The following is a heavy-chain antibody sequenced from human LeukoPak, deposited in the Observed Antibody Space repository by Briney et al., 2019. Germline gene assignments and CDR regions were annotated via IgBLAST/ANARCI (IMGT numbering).Heavy chain of an antibody. CDR3: ARTMGYQVLRPQFARYCSGGSCAGGFDY. CDR2: INHSGST. D-gene: IGHD2-15*01. V-gene: IGHV4-34*01. J-gene: IGHJ4*02. CDR1: GGSFSGYY. Sequence: PSETLSLTCAVYGGSFSGYYWSWIRQPPGKGLEWIGEINHSGSTNYNPSLKSRVTISVDTSKNQFSLKLSSVTAADTAVYYCARTMGYQVLRPQFARYCSGGSCAGGFDYWGQGTLVTVSS.